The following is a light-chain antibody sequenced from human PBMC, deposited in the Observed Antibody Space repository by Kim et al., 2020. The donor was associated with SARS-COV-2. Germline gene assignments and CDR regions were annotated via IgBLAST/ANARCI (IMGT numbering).Light chain of an antibody. J-gene: IGKJ1*01. CDR3: QQYKSLPWT. CDR2: GAS. CDR1: QTVSSNY. Sequence: EIVLTQSPVTLSLSPGERATLSCRASQTVSSNYLAWYQQKPGQAPRLLIYGASSRATGIPDRFSGSGSGTDFTLTIDKLEPEDFAVYYCQQYKSLPWTFGQGTKVDIK. V-gene: IGKV3-20*01.